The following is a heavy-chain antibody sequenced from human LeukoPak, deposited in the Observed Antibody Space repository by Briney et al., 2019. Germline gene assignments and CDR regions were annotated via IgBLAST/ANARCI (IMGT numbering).Heavy chain of an antibody. D-gene: IGHD3-22*01. CDR1: GFTFSSYA. J-gene: IGHJ3*02. V-gene: IGHV3-23*01. CDR2: ISGSGGST. Sequence: PGGSLRLSCAASGFTFSSYAMSWVRQAPGKGLEWVSAISGSGGSTYYADSVKGRFTISRDNSKNTLYLQMNSLRAEDTAVYYCAKDRSMIVVVITDDAFDIWGQGTMVTVSS. CDR3: AKDRSMIVVVITDDAFDI.